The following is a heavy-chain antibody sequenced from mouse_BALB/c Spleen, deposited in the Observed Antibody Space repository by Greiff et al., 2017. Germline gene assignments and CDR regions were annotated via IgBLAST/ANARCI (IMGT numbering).Heavy chain of an antibody. CDR2: ISYSGST. D-gene: IGHD2-14*01. Sequence: EVKLMESGPGLVKPSQSLSLTCTVTGYSITSDYAWNWIRQFPGNKLEWMGYISYSGSTSYNPSLKSRISITRDTSKNQFFLQLNSVTTEDTATYYCAAYYRYGYAMDYWGQGTSVTVSS. V-gene: IGHV3-2*02. CDR3: AAYYRYGYAMDY. CDR1: GYSITSDYA. J-gene: IGHJ4*01.